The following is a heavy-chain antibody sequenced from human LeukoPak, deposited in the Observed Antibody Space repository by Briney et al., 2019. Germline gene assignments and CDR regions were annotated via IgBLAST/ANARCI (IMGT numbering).Heavy chain of an antibody. CDR2: INHSGST. CDR1: GYSISSSNW. D-gene: IGHD6-19*01. CDR3: ARGASVVAGSDDAFDI. Sequence: PSETLSLTCAVSGYSISSSNWWGWIRQPPGKGLEWIGEINHSGSTNYNPSLKSRVTISVDTSKNQFSLKLSSVTAVDTAVYYCARGASVVAGSDDAFDIWGQGTMVTVSS. V-gene: IGHV4-28*03. J-gene: IGHJ3*02.